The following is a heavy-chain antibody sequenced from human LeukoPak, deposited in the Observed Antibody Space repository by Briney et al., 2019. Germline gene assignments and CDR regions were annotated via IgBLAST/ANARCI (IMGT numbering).Heavy chain of an antibody. Sequence: SGPTLVNPTQTLTLTCTFSGFSLRTSGVDVGWIRQPPGKALEWLALIYWNDDKRYSPSLKSRLTITKDTSKNQVVLTMTNVDPVDSATYYYAHMPQTGYYVRTFDYWGQGTLVTVSS. V-gene: IGHV2-5*01. D-gene: IGHD3-9*01. CDR2: IYWNDDK. CDR1: GFSLRTSGVD. CDR3: AHMPQTGYYVRTFDY. J-gene: IGHJ4*02.